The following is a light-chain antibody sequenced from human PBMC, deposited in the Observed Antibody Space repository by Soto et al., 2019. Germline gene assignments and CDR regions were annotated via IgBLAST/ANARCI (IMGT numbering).Light chain of an antibody. CDR2: SAS. Sequence: DLQVTQSPPSLSASVGDRVSITCRASQYISNYLNWYQHKPGEAPKLLIYSASTLQLGVASRFSSSGSGTDFALPIASLQADHFASYYCQSNYIVPWAFGQGTKVELK. CDR3: QSNYIVPWA. J-gene: IGKJ1*01. V-gene: IGKV1-39*01. CDR1: QYISNY.